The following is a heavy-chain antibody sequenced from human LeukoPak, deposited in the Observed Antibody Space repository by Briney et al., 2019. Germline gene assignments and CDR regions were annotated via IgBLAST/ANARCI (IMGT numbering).Heavy chain of an antibody. D-gene: IGHD3-22*01. CDR1: GYTFTGYY. Sequence: APVKVSCKASGYTFTGYYMHWVRQAPGQGLEWMGRINPNSGGTNYAQKFQGRVTMTRDTSISTAYMELSRLRSDDTAVYYCASIPTYYYDSSGYYQLDYWGQGTLVTVSS. V-gene: IGHV1-2*06. CDR2: INPNSGGT. CDR3: ASIPTYYYDSSGYYQLDY. J-gene: IGHJ4*02.